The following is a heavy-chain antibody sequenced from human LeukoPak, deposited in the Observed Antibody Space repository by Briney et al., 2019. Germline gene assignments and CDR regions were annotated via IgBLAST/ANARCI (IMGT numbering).Heavy chain of an antibody. Sequence: GGSLRLSCAASGFTFSSYGMHWVRQAPGKGLEWVAVIWYDGSNKYYAASVKGRFTISRDNSKNTLYLQINSLRAEDTAVYYCARALGGAGVFDPWGQGTLVTVSS. D-gene: IGHD2-21*01. V-gene: IGHV3-33*01. CDR2: IWYDGSNK. CDR1: GFTFSSYG. J-gene: IGHJ5*02. CDR3: ARALGGAGVFDP.